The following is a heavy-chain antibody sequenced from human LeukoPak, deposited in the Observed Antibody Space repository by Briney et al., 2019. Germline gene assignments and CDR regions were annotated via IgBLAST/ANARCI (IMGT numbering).Heavy chain of an antibody. J-gene: IGHJ3*02. CDR2: INPNSGGT. CDR1: GYTFTGYY. Sequence: ASVKVSCKASGYTFTGYYMHWVRQAPGQGLEWMGWINPNSGGTNYAQKFQGRVTMTRDTSISVAYMELSRLRSDDTAVYYCARCLVDIVVVPAAVISDPYDAFNIWGQGTMVTVS. V-gene: IGHV1-2*02. D-gene: IGHD2-2*03. CDR3: ARCLVDIVVVPAAVISDPYDAFNI.